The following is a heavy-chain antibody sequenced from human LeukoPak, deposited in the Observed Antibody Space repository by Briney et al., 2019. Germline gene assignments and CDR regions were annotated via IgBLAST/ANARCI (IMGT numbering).Heavy chain of an antibody. V-gene: IGHV3-23*01. CDR1: GFTFSSYG. CDR3: AKDDAWLQYGN. J-gene: IGHJ4*02. D-gene: IGHD5-24*01. Sequence: GGTLRLSCAASGFTFSSYGMSWVRQAPGKGLECVSAISGSGGSTYYADSVKGRFTISRDNSKGTVYLQMNSLRPEDTAVYYCAKDDAWLQYGNWGRGTLVTVSS. CDR2: ISGSGGST.